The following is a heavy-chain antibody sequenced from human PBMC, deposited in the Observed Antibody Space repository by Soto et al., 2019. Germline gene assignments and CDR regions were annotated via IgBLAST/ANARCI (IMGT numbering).Heavy chain of an antibody. V-gene: IGHV3-30*01. J-gene: IGHJ4*02. Sequence: PGGSLRLSCVGSGFTFSNNAMHWVRQAPGKGLEWVAFISFDSSEIHYADSVKGRFTISRDNPRNTLFLHVNSPRADDTAAYYCAIARGADAYLDHGGQGTLVTVS. CDR2: ISFDSSEI. CDR3: AIARGADAYLDH. CDR1: GFTFSNNA. D-gene: IGHD2-21*01.